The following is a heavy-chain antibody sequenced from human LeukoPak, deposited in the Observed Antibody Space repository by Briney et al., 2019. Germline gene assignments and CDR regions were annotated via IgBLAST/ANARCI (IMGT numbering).Heavy chain of an antibody. V-gene: IGHV3-48*02. D-gene: IGHD6-19*01. CDR2: ISSSSSTI. J-gene: IGHJ1*01. CDR1: GFTFSSYS. CDR3: ARDHSSDWYSLVVTSEYFQH. Sequence: HTGGSLRLSCAASGFTFSSYSMNWVRQAPGKGLEWVSYISSSSSTIYYAGSVKGRFTISRDNAKNSLYLQMNSLRDEDTAVYYCARDHSSDWYSLVVTSEYFQHWGQGTLVTVSS.